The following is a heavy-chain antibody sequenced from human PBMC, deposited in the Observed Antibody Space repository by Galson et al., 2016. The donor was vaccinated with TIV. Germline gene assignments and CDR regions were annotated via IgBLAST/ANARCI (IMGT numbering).Heavy chain of an antibody. V-gene: IGHV3-9*01. Sequence: SLRLSCASSGFSFQNYAIHWVRQPPGKGLEWVSGIDWNGENIGYADSVKGRFTISRDNAKNSLYLQMNSLRAEDTAVYYCARDPPLEYYYGSGSYPYWGQGTLVTVSS. CDR1: GFSFQNYA. CDR3: ARDPPLEYYYGSGSYPY. J-gene: IGHJ4*02. CDR2: IDWNGENI. D-gene: IGHD3-10*01.